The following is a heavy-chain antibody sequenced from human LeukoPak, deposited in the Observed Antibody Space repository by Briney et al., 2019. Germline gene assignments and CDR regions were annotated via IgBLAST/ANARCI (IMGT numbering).Heavy chain of an antibody. J-gene: IGHJ5*02. D-gene: IGHD3-16*02. Sequence: SETLSLTCTVSGGSISSGDYFWSWIRQPPGKGLEWIGYIYYSGSAYYNPSLKSRVTISVDTSKNQFSLKLSPVTAADTAVYYCARRFIGFDPWGQGTLVTVSS. CDR3: ARRFIGFDP. CDR2: IYYSGSA. V-gene: IGHV4-30-4*08. CDR1: GGSISSGDYF.